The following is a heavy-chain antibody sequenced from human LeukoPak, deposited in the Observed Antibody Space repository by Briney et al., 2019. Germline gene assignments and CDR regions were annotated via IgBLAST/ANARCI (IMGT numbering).Heavy chain of an antibody. J-gene: IGHJ4*02. V-gene: IGHV3-30*10. CDR3: ARDRSLSSFGELFL. D-gene: IGHD3-10*01. CDR1: GFIFRGYA. CDR2: VSYDETSK. Sequence: GGSLRLSCAPSGFIFRGYAVHWARQAPGRGLEWVAVVSYDETSKYYTDSVKGRFTISRDNSKNTVYLQMTNLRAEDTALYYCARDRSLSSFGELFLWGQGTLVTVSS.